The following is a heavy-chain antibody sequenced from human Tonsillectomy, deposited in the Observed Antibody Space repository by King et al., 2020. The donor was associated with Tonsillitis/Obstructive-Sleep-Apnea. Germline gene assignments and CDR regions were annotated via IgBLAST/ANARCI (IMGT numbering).Heavy chain of an antibody. D-gene: IGHD3-10*01. J-gene: IGHJ3*02. CDR3: AKGRTYYYGSGSYDKNDAFDI. Sequence: EQLVESGGGLVQPGGSLRLSCAASGFTFSSYAMSWVRQAPGKGLEWVSAISGSGGSTYYADSVKGRFTISRDNSKNTLYLQMNSLRAEDTAVYYCAKGRTYYYGSGSYDKNDAFDIWGQGTMVTVSS. CDR2: ISGSGGST. V-gene: IGHV3-23*04. CDR1: GFTFSSYA.